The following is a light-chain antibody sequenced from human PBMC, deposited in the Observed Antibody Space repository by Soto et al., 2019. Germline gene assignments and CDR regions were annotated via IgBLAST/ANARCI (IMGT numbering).Light chain of an antibody. CDR3: QQDYKLIT. V-gene: IGKV3D-7*01. J-gene: IGKJ5*01. CDR1: QSVSSSY. CDR2: GAS. Sequence: PDERVTLSCRASQSVSSSYLTCYQQKPGQAPRLLIYGASTRATSIPARFSGSGSGTDFTLTISSLQPEDFAVYYCQQDYKLITFGQGTRLEIK.